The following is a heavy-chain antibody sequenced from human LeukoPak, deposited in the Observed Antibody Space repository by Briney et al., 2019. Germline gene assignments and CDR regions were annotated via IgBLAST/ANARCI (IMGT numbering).Heavy chain of an antibody. CDR3: ARGRGYYLDY. Sequence: GGSLRLSCAASGFTFSSYDMHWVRQSTGKGLEWVPVIGTAGATFYPGSVKGRFTISRENARNSLYLQMNSLTAGDTAVYYCARGRGYYLDYWGQGTLVTVSS. D-gene: IGHD3-10*01. J-gene: IGHJ4*02. V-gene: IGHV3-13*04. CDR2: IGTAGAT. CDR1: GFTFSSYD.